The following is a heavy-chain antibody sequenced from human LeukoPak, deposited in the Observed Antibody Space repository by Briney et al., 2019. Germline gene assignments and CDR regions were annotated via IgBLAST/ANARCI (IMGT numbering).Heavy chain of an antibody. CDR3: ARNSLTRFGGYDFWSGDFDY. Sequence: GGSLRLSCAASGFTFSSYWMSWVRQAPGKGLEWVANIKKDGSEKYYVDSVKGRFTISRDNAKNSLYLQMNSLRAEDTAVYYCARNSLTRFGGYDFWSGDFDYWGQGTLVTVSS. CDR1: GFTFSSYW. D-gene: IGHD3-3*01. J-gene: IGHJ4*02. CDR2: IKKDGSEK. V-gene: IGHV3-7*01.